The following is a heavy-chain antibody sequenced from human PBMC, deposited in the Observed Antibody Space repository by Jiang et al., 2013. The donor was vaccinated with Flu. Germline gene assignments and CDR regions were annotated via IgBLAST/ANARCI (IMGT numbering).Heavy chain of an antibody. V-gene: IGHV4-4*07. CDR2: IYTSGST. CDR3: AREGGSRITMVRGVINYFDL. J-gene: IGHJ2*01. CDR1: GGSISSYY. Sequence: GLVKPSETLSLTCTVSGGSISSYYWSWIRQPAGKGLEWIGRIYTSGSTNYNPSLKSRVTMSVDTSKNQFSLKLSSVTAADTAVYYCAREGGSRITMVRGVINYFDLWGRGTLVTVSS. D-gene: IGHD3-10*01.